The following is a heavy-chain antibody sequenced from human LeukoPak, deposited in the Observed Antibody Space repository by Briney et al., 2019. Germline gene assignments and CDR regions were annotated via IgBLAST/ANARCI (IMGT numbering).Heavy chain of an antibody. J-gene: IGHJ4*02. D-gene: IGHD3-16*01. Sequence: GGSLRLSCAASGFIFSSYAMSWVRQAPGKGLEWVSTISGSGGSTYYADSVKGRFTISRDNSKNTVYLQMNSLRAEDMAVYYCARGGSYGDYWGQGILVTVSS. CDR3: ARGGSYGDY. CDR2: ISGSGGST. CDR1: GFIFSSYA. V-gene: IGHV3-23*01.